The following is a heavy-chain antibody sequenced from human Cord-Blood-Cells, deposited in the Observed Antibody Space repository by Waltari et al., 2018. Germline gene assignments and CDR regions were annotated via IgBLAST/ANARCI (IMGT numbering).Heavy chain of an antibody. J-gene: IGHJ4*02. CDR1: GGSTRSSSYY. CDR3: ASRYSISLYFDY. Sequence: QLQLQESGPGLVKPSETLSLTRSVSGGSTRSSSYYWVWLRQPPGKGLEWIGGIYYSGITYYNPSLKRRFTISVDTSKNQFSLELSSVTAADTAVYYCASRYSISLYFDYWGQGTLVTVSS. CDR2: IYYSGIT. V-gene: IGHV4-39*01. D-gene: IGHD6-13*01.